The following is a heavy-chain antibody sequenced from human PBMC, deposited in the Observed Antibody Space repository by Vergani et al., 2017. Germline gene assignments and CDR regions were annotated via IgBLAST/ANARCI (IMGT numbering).Heavy chain of an antibody. CDR2: IYHGDSDT. CDR1: GYSFTSYW. V-gene: IGHV5-51*01. Sequence: EVQLVQSGAEVKKPGESLKISCKGSGYSFTSYWIGWVRQMPGKGLEWMGIIYHGDSDTRYSPSFQGQVTISADKSISTAYLQWSSLKASDAAMYYCARIGLLWCEGTGWYFDLWGHGTLVTVSS. CDR3: ARIGLLWCEGTGWYFDL. D-gene: IGHD3-10*01. J-gene: IGHJ2*01.